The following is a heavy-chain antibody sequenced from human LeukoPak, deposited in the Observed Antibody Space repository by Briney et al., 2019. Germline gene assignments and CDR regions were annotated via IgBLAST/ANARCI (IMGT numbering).Heavy chain of an antibody. D-gene: IGHD3-10*01. CDR3: ARRLLWFGRLSGWFDP. CDR1: GGSISSGNYY. V-gene: IGHV4-30-4*01. J-gene: IGHJ5*02. CDR2: IYYSGST. Sequence: SETLSLTCTVSGGSISSGNYYWSWIRQPPGKGLEWFGYIYYSGSTSYNPSLKSRVTIPVDTSKNQFSLKPSSVTAADTAVYYCARRLLWFGRLSGWFDPWGQGTLVTVSS.